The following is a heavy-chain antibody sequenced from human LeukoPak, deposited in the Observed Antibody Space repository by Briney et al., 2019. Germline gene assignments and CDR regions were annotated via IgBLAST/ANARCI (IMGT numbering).Heavy chain of an antibody. CDR2: ISTSGGTT. J-gene: IGHJ4*02. V-gene: IGHV3-64D*06. Sequence: SGGSLRRSCSASGGTFSSYTMHWVRQAPGTGLEYVSAISTSGGTTYYADSVKGRFTVSRDNSKNTLYLQMSTLRPEDTAVYYCLKPYDCWGQGTLVTVSS. CDR1: GGTFSSYT. CDR3: LKPYDC.